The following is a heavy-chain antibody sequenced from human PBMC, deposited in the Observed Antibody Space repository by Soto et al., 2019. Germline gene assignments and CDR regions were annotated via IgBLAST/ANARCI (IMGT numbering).Heavy chain of an antibody. CDR2: IYYSGNT. J-gene: IGHJ5*02. CDR3: ASQYCSGGSCYKGWFDP. V-gene: IGHV4-59*08. CDR1: GGSISSYY. D-gene: IGHD2-15*01. Sequence: SETLSLTCTVSGGSISSYYWNWIRQPPGKGLEWIGYIYYSGNTNYNPSLKSRVTISVDTSKNQFSLKLSSVTAADTAVYYCASQYCSGGSCYKGWFDPWGQGTLVTVSS.